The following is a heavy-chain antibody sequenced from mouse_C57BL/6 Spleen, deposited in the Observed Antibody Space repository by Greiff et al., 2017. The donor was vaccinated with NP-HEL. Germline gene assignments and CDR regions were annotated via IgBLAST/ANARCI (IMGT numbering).Heavy chain of an antibody. CDR3: TRRGIPVVADWYFDV. J-gene: IGHJ1*03. CDR2: IDPETGGT. D-gene: IGHD1-1*01. Sequence: QVQLQQSGAELVRPGASVTLSCKASGYTFTDYEMHWVKQTPVHGLEWIGAIDPETGGTAYNQKFKGKAILTADKSSSTAYMELRSLTSEDSAVYYCTRRGIPVVADWYFDVWGTGTTVTVSS. V-gene: IGHV1-15*01. CDR1: GYTFTDYE.